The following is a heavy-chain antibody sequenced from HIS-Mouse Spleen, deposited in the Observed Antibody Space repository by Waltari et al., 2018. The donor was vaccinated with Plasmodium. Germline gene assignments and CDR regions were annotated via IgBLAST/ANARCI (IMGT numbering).Heavy chain of an antibody. CDR3: ARDRITGTSYFDY. V-gene: IGHV4-39*07. Sequence: QLQLQESGPGLVKPSEALSLTCTVSGGSLRSRRYYWGWIRPSPGKGLEWIVSIYYRGSTYYNPSLKSRVTISVDTSKNQFSLKLSSVTAADTAVYYCARDRITGTSYFDYWGQGTLVTVSS. CDR1: GGSLRSRRYY. J-gene: IGHJ4*02. CDR2: IYYRGST. D-gene: IGHD1-7*01.